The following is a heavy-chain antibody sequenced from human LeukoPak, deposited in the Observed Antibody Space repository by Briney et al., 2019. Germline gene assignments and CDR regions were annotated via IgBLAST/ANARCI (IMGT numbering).Heavy chain of an antibody. D-gene: IGHD4-23*01. CDR3: ARDYGGSSPFDY. CDR2: ISSSGSTI. CDR1: GFTFSSYG. J-gene: IGHJ4*02. Sequence: GGSLRLSCTASGFTFSSYGMACVRQAPGKGLEWVSYISSSGSTIYYADSVKGRFTISRDNAKNSLYLQMNSLRAEDTAVYYCARDYGGSSPFDYWGQGTLVTVSS. V-gene: IGHV3-48*04.